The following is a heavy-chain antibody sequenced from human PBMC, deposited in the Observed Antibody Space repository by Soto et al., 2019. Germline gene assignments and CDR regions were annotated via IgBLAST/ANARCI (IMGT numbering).Heavy chain of an antibody. J-gene: IGHJ5*02. Sequence: PSETLSLTCTVSGGSVSSGSYYWSWIRQPPGKGLEWIGYIYYSGSTNYNPSLKSRVTISVDTSKNQFSLKLSSVTAADTAVYYCARADSSINWFDPWGQGTLVTVSS. D-gene: IGHD3-22*01. CDR2: IYYSGST. V-gene: IGHV4-61*01. CDR3: ARADSSINWFDP. CDR1: GGSVSSGSYY.